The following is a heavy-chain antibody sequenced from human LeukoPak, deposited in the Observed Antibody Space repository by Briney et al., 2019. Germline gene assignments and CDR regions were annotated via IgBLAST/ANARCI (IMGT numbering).Heavy chain of an antibody. J-gene: IGHJ5*02. CDR2: INSDEGST. CDR1: GFTCSNCW. CDR3: ARGDSRGYYYTSGFDP. D-gene: IGHD3-22*01. Sequence: GGSLRLSCAASGFTCSNCWMHWFRQAPGKGLVWVSRINSDEGSTVYADSVKGRFTISRDNAKNTLHLQMNSLRAEDTAVYYCARGDSRGYYYTSGFDPWGQGTLVTVSS. V-gene: IGHV3-74*01.